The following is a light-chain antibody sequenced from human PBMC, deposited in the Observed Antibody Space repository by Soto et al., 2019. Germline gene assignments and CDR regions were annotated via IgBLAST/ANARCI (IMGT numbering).Light chain of an antibody. CDR3: SSYTSTTTVV. CDR2: EVF. V-gene: IGLV2-14*01. J-gene: IGLJ2*01. CDR1: TNDIGRYNY. Sequence: QSALTQPASVSGSPGQSITISCTGSTNDIGRYNYVSWYQQHPAKAPKLLIYEVFNRPSGISNRFSGSKSDKTASLTISGLQAEDEGHYYCSSYTSTTTVVFGGGTKVTVL.